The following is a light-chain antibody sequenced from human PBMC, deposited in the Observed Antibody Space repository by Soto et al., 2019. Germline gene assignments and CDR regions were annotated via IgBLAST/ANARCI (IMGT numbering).Light chain of an antibody. Sequence: GERATLSCRASQTVSSAYLAWYQQIPGQTPRLLIFGASNRATAIPDRFSGSGSGTDFTFTISRLEPEDFAVYYCQHYGGSPGVTFGPGPKVDI. CDR1: QTVSSAY. V-gene: IGKV3-20*01. CDR3: QHYGGSPGVT. J-gene: IGKJ3*01. CDR2: GAS.